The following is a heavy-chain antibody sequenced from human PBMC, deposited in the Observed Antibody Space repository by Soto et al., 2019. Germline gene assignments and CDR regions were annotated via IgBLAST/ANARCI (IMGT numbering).Heavy chain of an antibody. J-gene: IGHJ4*02. V-gene: IGHV3-33*01. CDR3: ARDDVSMVTTFLDY. Sequence: LRLSCAASGFPFNNYAMHWVRQAPGKGLEWVAVIWHDGSNEHYADSVKGRFRIARDNSNNTLYLQMNSLRGEDTALYYCARDDVSMVTTFLDYWGLGTLVTVSS. D-gene: IGHD2-21*02. CDR1: GFPFNNYA. CDR2: IWHDGSNE.